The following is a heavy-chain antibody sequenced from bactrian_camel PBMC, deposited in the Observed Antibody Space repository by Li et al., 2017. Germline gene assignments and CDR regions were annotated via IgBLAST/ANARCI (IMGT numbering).Heavy chain of an antibody. V-gene: IGHV3S63*01. CDR3: AEGRGSRGEHCYSLNY. J-gene: IGHJ4*01. CDR1: GDTYHNV. CDR2: IYLGNGRT. Sequence: HVQLVESGGDSVQAGGSLRLSCVASGDTYHNVVGWFRRGSGKEREGVARIYLGNGRTTYADSVKDRFTISQDSARNTVYLQMNNLQPEDTATYYCAEGRGSRGEHCYSLNYWGQGTQVTVS. D-gene: IGHD6*01.